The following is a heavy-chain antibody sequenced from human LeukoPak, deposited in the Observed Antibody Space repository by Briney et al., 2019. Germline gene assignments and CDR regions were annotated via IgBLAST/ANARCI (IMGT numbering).Heavy chain of an antibody. CDR3: ARDLEGDDYGDWRYYGMDV. CDR2: IIPILGIA. J-gene: IGHJ6*02. V-gene: IGHV1-69*04. D-gene: IGHD4-17*01. Sequence: PWASVKVSCKASGGTFSSYAISWVRQAPGQGREWMGRIIPILGIANYAQRFQGRVTITADKSTSTAYMELSSLRSEDTAVYYCARDLEGDDYGDWRYYGMDVWGQGTTVTVCS. CDR1: GGTFSSYA.